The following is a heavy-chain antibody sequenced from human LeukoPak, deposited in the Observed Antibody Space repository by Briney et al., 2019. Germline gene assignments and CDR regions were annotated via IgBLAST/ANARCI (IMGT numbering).Heavy chain of an antibody. CDR3: ARVGLWAAAGTRSKDRPYYFDY. D-gene: IGHD6-13*01. J-gene: IGHJ4*02. CDR1: GGSFSGYY. CDR2: INHSGST. V-gene: IGHV4-34*01. Sequence: SETLSLTCAVYGGSFSGYYWSWIRQPPGKGLEWIGEINHSGSTNYNPSLKSRVTISVDTSKNQSSLKLSSVTAADTAVYYCARVGLWAAAGTRSKDRPYYFDYWGQGTLVTVSS.